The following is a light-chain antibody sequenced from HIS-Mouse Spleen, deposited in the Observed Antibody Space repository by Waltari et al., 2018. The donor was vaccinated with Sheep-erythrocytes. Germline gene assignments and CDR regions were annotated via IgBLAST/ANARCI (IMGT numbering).Light chain of an antibody. CDR3: CSYAGSYNHV. CDR1: SSAVGGYNY. Sequence: QSALTQPRSVSGSPGQSVTISCTGTSSAVGGYNYCSWYQQHPGKAPKLLIYDVSTRPSGVPDRFSGSKSGNTASLTISGLQAEDEADYYCCSYAGSYNHVFATGTKVTVL. CDR2: DVS. J-gene: IGLJ1*01. V-gene: IGLV2-11*01.